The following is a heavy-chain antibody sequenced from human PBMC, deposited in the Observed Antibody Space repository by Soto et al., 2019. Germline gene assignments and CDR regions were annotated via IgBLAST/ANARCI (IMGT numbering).Heavy chain of an antibody. Sequence: KSSETLSLTCSVSGVSMNKYYGSWIRQSPGKGLEHIGYMHFSGGANYSPSLNSRVTISVDTSNNQFSLKLFSVTAADTATYYCAKSGHTFDRVVWGRAILVPVSS. CDR3: AKSGHTFDRVV. V-gene: IGHV4-4*09. CDR1: GVSMNKYY. J-gene: IGHJ4*02. D-gene: IGHD3-9*01. CDR2: MHFSGGA.